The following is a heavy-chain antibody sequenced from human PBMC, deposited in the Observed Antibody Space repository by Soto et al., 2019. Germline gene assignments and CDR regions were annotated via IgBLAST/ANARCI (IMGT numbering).Heavy chain of an antibody. J-gene: IGHJ4*02. CDR3: ARDQRIEAAYFVY. V-gene: IGHV4-30-4*01. CDR2: IYYRGNS. D-gene: IGHD2-15*01. Sequence: QMQLQESGPGLVKPSQTLTLTCTVSGGSIRNGAYSWSWSRHVPGKGLEWIGYIYYRGNSHYNPSLESRVSVSIDSAKNQVTLKMASVTAADTAIYFCARDQRIEAAYFVYWGPGILVTVSS. CDR1: GGSIRNGAYS.